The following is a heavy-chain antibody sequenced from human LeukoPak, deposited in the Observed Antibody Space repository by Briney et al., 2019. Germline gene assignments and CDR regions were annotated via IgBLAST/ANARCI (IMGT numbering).Heavy chain of an antibody. D-gene: IGHD2-2*01. V-gene: IGHV3-30-3*01. CDR1: GFTLSSYA. J-gene: IGHJ6*03. CDR2: ISYDGSNK. Sequence: PGGSLRLSCAASGFTLSSYAMHWVRQAPGKGLEWVAVISYDGSNKYYADSVKGRFTISRDNSKNTLYLQMNSLRAEDTAVYYCARDVVVPAAPYYYYYYMDVWGKGTTVTVSS. CDR3: ARDVVVPAAPYYYYYYMDV.